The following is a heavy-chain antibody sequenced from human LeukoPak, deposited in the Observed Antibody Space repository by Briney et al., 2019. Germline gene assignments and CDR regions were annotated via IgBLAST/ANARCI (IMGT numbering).Heavy chain of an antibody. V-gene: IGHV4-4*07. Sequence: SETLSLTCTVSSGSINSYYWTWIRQPAGKGLEWIGRIYTSGSTNYNPSLKSRVTMSVDTSKNQFSLKLSSVTAADTAVYYCARGWQQLDRNWFDPWGQGTLVTVSS. D-gene: IGHD6-13*01. CDR2: IYTSGST. J-gene: IGHJ5*02. CDR1: SGSINSYY. CDR3: ARGWQQLDRNWFDP.